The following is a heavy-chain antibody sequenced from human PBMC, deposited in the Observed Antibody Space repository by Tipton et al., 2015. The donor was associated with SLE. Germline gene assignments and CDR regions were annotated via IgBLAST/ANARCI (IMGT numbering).Heavy chain of an antibody. CDR2: IYHSESP. J-gene: IGHJ4*02. Sequence: TLSLTCAVSGGSIISSSWWSWVRQPPGKGLEWIGDIYHSESPNYNPSLKSRVTISIDKSKNQFSLKLTSVTAADTAVYYCARDVGGYNTGWFPYYFDYWGQGTLVTVSS. V-gene: IGHV4-4*02. CDR3: ARDVGGYNTGWFPYYFDY. D-gene: IGHD2-8*02. CDR1: GGSIISSSW.